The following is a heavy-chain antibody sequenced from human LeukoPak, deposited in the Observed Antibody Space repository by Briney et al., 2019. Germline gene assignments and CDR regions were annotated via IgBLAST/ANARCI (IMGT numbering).Heavy chain of an antibody. J-gene: IGHJ4*02. CDR3: TRETSSRYFDF. CDR1: GYTLTSYD. CDR2: MNPNSGRT. Sequence: GASVKVSCKASGYTLTSYDINWVRQATGQGLEWMGWMNPNSGRTGYAQKFQDRISITRNTPISTAYMELTSLASEDTGVYYCTRETSSRYFDFWGQGTLVTVSS. V-gene: IGHV1-8*01.